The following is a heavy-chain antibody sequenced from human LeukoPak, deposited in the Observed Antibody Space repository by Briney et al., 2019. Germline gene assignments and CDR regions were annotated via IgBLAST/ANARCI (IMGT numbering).Heavy chain of an antibody. CDR2: IKLDGSEK. CDR3: ARDQYDTWSRRGNFDS. D-gene: IGHD3-3*01. Sequence: GGSLRLSCVASGFTFGKYWMSWVRQAPGKGLEWVANIKLDGSEKNYVDSVKGRFTISRDNTKNSMYLQMNSLRVEDTAVFYCARDQYDTWSRRGNFDSWGQGTLVIVSS. J-gene: IGHJ4*02. CDR1: GFTFGKYW. V-gene: IGHV3-7*03.